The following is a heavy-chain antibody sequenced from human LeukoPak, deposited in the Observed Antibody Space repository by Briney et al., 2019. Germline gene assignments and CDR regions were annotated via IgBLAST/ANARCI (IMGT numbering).Heavy chain of an antibody. CDR3: ARDGRLTIFVRGIITEGSPPKN. Sequence: ASVKVSCKASGYTFADSYMHWVRQAPGQGLEWMGWINPKTGGTNYAQRFQGRVTMTRDTSIRTAYMELNSLRSDDTAVYYCARDGRLTIFVRGIITEGSPPKNWGQGTLVTVSS. J-gene: IGHJ4*02. V-gene: IGHV1-2*02. D-gene: IGHD3-10*01. CDR2: INPKTGGT. CDR1: GYTFADSY.